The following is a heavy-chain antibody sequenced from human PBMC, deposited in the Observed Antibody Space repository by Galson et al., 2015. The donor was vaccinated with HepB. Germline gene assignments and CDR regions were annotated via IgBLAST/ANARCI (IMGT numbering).Heavy chain of an antibody. J-gene: IGHJ3*02. D-gene: IGHD5-18*01. V-gene: IGHV5-51*03. CDR2: IYPGDSDT. CDR3: ASSPQLDTAMGHDAFDI. CDR1: GYSFTSYW. Sequence: QSGAEVKKPGESLKISCKGSGYSFTSYWIGWVRQMPGKGLEWMGIIYPGDSDTRYSPSFQGQVTISADKSISTAYLQWSSLKASDTAMYYCASSPQLDTAMGHDAFDIWGQGTMVTVSS.